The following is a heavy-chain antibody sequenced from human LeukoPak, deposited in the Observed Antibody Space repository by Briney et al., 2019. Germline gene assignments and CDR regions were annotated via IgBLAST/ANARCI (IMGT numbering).Heavy chain of an antibody. CDR1: GYTFTSYG. V-gene: IGHV1-18*01. J-gene: IGHJ6*03. Sequence: GASVKVSCKASGYTFTSYGISWVRQAPGQGLEWMGWISAYNGNTNYAQKLQGRVTMTTDTSTSTAYMELRSLRSDDTAVYYCAGQGSWGSGWYMTGKDYYYMDVWGKGTTVTISS. D-gene: IGHD6-19*01. CDR3: AGQGSWGSGWYMTGKDYYYMDV. CDR2: ISAYNGNT.